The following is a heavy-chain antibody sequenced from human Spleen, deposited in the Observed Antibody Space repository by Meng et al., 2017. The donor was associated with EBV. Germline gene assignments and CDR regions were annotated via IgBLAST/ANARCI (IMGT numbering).Heavy chain of an antibody. CDR2: TNEDGRTT. CDR3: SRDLAGSYDD. J-gene: IGHJ4*02. V-gene: IGHV3-74*01. CDR1: GFSFSRYW. Sequence: VQLVEPGGAFVKPGGSLRLSCVTSGFSFSRYWMHWVRQAPGKGLVWVSRTNEDGRTTDYADSVRGRFTISRDNTKNILYLQMDSLRAEDTALYFCSRDLAGSYDDWGQGTLVTVSS. D-gene: IGHD6-25*01.